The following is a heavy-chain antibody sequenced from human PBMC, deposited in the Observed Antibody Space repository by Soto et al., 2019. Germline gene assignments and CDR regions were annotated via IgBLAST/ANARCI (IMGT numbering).Heavy chain of an antibody. Sequence: EVQLVESGGGLVQAGGSLRLSFAASGFSFSTLEMNWVRQAPGKGLEWVSYITSRGDTQYYSDPVKGRFTISRDNAKNSPYLQMNSRRGEDTAVFYCATTLTYCRNGVCHQDWGQGALVTVSS. CDR2: ITSRGDTQ. CDR3: ATTLTYCRNGVCHQD. D-gene: IGHD2-8*01. V-gene: IGHV3-48*03. CDR1: GFSFSTLE. J-gene: IGHJ4*02.